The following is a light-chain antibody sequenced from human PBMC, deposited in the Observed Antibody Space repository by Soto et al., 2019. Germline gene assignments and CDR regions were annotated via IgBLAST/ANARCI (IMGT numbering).Light chain of an antibody. CDR3: AAWDDSLNCFHV. Sequence: QSALTQPPSASGTPGQRVTISCSGSSSNIGSNTVNWYQQLPGTAPKLLIYSNNQRPSGVPDRFSGSKSGTSASLAISGLQSEDEADYYCAAWDDSLNCFHVFRTGTKVTVL. CDR2: SNN. CDR1: SSNIGSNT. J-gene: IGLJ1*01. V-gene: IGLV1-44*01.